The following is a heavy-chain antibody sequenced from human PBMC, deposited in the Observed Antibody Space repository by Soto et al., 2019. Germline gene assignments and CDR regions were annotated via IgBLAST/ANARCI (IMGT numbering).Heavy chain of an antibody. CDR2: IGTAGDT. V-gene: IGHV3-13*01. D-gene: IGHD6-13*01. CDR3: AKSQEIGTHFFDS. CDR1: GFTFSRFD. J-gene: IGHJ4*02. Sequence: GGSLRLSCEASGFTFSRFDMHWVRQPTGKGLEWVSSIGTAGDTYYAVSVKGRFTISRDNAENSLSLQMNSLRAGDMAVYFCAKSQEIGTHFFDSWGQGTQVTVSS.